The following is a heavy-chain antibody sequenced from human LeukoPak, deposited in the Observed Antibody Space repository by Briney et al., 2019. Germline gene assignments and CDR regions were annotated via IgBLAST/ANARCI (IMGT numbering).Heavy chain of an antibody. CDR1: GYSISSGYY. Sequence: PSETLSLTCSVSGYSISSGYYWGWIRQPPGKGLEWIGNIHHSGSTYYNPSLKSRVTISVDMSKNQSSLNLNSVTAADTAVYYCARDIDKTSMVFKSFDYWGQGTLVTVSS. D-gene: IGHD5-18*01. CDR3: ARDIDKTSMVFKSFDY. CDR2: IHHSGST. V-gene: IGHV4-38-2*02. J-gene: IGHJ4*02.